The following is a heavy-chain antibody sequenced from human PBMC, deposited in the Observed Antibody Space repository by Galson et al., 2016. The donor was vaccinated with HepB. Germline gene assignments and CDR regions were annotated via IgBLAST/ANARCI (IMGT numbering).Heavy chain of an antibody. V-gene: IGHV3-9*01. CDR3: IKGTGFFGSPPDH. CDR1: GFTFDDFA. J-gene: IGHJ4*02. Sequence: SLRLSCAASGFTFDDFAMHWVRQAPGKGLEWVSGISWNSDKIHYADSVNGRFTISRDNAKNSLDLQMNSLRSEDTALYYCIKGTGFFGSPPDHWGPGNLVTVSS. CDR2: ISWNSDKI. D-gene: IGHD3-3*01.